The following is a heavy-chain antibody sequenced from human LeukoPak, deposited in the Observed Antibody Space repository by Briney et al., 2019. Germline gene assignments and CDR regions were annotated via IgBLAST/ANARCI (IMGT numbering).Heavy chain of an antibody. Sequence: PGGSLRLSCAAPGFTVSSNYMSWVRQAPGKGLEGVSVIYSGGSTYYADSVKGRFTISRDNSKNTLYLQMNSLRAEDTAVYYCNLITMVRGVTRGDLVRDYWGQGTLVTVSS. D-gene: IGHD3-10*01. CDR1: GFTVSSNY. V-gene: IGHV3-53*01. CDR3: NLITMVRGVTRGDLVRDY. CDR2: IYSGGST. J-gene: IGHJ4*02.